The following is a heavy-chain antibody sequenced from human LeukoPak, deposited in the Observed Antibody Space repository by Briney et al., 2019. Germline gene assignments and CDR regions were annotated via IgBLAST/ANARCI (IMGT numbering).Heavy chain of an antibody. CDR3: ASFYCSGGSCYTDY. V-gene: IGHV4-39*01. D-gene: IGHD2-15*01. CDR1: GGSISSSSYY. J-gene: IGHJ4*02. Sequence: SETLSLXCTVSGGSISSSSYYWGWTRQPPGKGLEWIGSIYYSGITYYNPSLKSRVTISVDTSKNQFSLKLSSVTAADTAVYYCASFYCSGGSCYTDYWGQGTLVTVSS. CDR2: IYYSGIT.